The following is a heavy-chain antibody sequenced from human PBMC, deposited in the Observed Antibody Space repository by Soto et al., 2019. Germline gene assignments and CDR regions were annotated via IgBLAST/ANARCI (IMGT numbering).Heavy chain of an antibody. J-gene: IGHJ4*02. Sequence: ASVKVSCKASGYTFTSYGISWVRQAPGQGLEWMGWISAYNGNTNYAQKLQGRVTMTTDTSTSTAYMELRSLRSDDTAVYYCARAPKGAAAGHLDYWGQGTLVTVSS. CDR3: ARAPKGAAAGHLDY. V-gene: IGHV1-18*01. D-gene: IGHD6-13*01. CDR2: ISAYNGNT. CDR1: GYTFTSYG.